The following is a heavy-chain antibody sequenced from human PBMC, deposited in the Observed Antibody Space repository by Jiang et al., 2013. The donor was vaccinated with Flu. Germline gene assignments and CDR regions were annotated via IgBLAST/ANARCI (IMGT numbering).Heavy chain of an antibody. V-gene: IGHV4-31*03. D-gene: IGHD5-12*01. CDR3: ARGYSGYEFFFDY. J-gene: IGHJ4*02. CDR1: GGSINIGGYF. Sequence: KPSQTLSLTCSVSGGSINIGGYFWSWIRQHPRKGLEWIGYIYYSGSTYYNPSLKSRLTMSVDTSKNQFSLKLSSVTAADTAVYYCARGYSGYEFFFDYWGQGALVTVSS. CDR2: IYYSGST.